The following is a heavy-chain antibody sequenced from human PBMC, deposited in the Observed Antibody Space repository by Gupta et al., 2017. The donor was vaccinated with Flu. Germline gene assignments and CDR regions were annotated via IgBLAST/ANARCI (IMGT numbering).Heavy chain of an antibody. CDR1: GFTFGDFA. D-gene: IGHD2-8*01. CDR2: IRSKAYGGTT. CDR3: AREAMLLGMDV. V-gene: IGHV3-49*03. J-gene: IGHJ6*02. Sequence: EVQLVESGGGLVQPGRSLRLSCTASGFTFGDFALNWFRQAPGKGLECVCFIRSKAYGGTTECAASVKGRFSISRDDSKSIAYLQINSLKSEDTGIYYCAREAMLLGMDVWGQGTTVTVSS.